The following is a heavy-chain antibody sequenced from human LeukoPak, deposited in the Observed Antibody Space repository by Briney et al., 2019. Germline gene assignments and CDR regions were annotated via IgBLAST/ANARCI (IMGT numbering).Heavy chain of an antibody. CDR1: GGSISNYY. D-gene: IGHD3-9*01. Sequence: SETLSLTCTVSGGSISNYYWSWIRQPPGKGLEWIGYVFYSGSTNYNPSLKSRVTISVDTSKNQFSLKVSSVIAADTAVYYCARVAPYYDISTGYSYYFDYWGQGTLVTVSS. J-gene: IGHJ4*02. V-gene: IGHV4-59*01. CDR3: ARVAPYYDISTGYSYYFDY. CDR2: VFYSGST.